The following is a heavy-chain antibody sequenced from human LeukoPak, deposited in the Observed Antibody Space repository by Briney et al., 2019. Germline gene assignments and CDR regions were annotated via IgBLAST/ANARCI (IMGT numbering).Heavy chain of an antibody. Sequence: SETLSLTCTVSGGSISSYYWSWIRQPPGKGLEWIGYIYYSGSTNYNPSLKSRVTISVDTSKNQFSLKLSSVTAADTAVYYCARVSRNYYGSGSYRYYYYYMDVWGKGTTVTVSS. CDR2: IYYSGST. CDR3: ARVSRNYYGSGSYRYYYYYMDV. D-gene: IGHD3-10*01. J-gene: IGHJ6*03. V-gene: IGHV4-59*01. CDR1: GGSISSYY.